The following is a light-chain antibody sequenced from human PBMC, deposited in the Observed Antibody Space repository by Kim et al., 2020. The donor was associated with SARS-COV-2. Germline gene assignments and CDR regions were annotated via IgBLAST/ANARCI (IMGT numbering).Light chain of an antibody. CDR3: QQYNYWPRT. V-gene: IGKV3-15*01. Sequence: VSPGDRATLSCRASQTIRNTLAWYQQKPGQAPRLLIYGTSIRATGIPARFSGSGSGTEFTLTIGSLQSEDFAVYYCQQYNYWPRTFGQGTKVDIK. J-gene: IGKJ1*01. CDR2: GTS. CDR1: QTIRNT.